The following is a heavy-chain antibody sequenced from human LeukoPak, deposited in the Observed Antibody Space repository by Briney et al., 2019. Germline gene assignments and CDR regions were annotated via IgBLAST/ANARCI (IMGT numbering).Heavy chain of an antibody. CDR1: GGSFSGYY. V-gene: IGHV4-34*01. Sequence: SETLSLTCAVYGGSFSGYYWSWIRQPPGKGLEWIGEINHSGSTNYNPSLKSRVTISVDTSKNRFSLKLSSVTAADTAVYYCAREVLLEYWGQGTLVTVSS. D-gene: IGHD3-10*01. J-gene: IGHJ4*02. CDR2: INHSGST. CDR3: AREVLLEY.